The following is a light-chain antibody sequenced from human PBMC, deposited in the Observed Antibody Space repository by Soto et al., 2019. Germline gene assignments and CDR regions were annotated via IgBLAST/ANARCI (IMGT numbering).Light chain of an antibody. Sequence: QSVLTQPPPVSGAPGHSVTISCTGSRSNIGAGYAVHWYQQLPGAAPKLLISGNNNRPSGVPDRFSDSKSGTSASLAITGLQAEDEADYYCQSYDNSLSGYVFGTGTKVTV. CDR3: QSYDNSLSGYV. CDR2: GNN. J-gene: IGLJ1*01. V-gene: IGLV1-40*01. CDR1: RSNIGAGYA.